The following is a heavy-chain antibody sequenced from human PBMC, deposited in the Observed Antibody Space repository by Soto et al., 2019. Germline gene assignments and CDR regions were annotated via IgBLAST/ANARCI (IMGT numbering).Heavy chain of an antibody. CDR2: ISYDGSNK. CDR3: AKAAVGYCTNGVCYYFDY. Sequence: SLRLSCAASGFTFSSYGMHWVRQAPGKGLEWVAVISYDGSNKYYADSVKGRFTISRDNSKNTLYLQMNSLRAEDTAVYYCAKAAVGYCTNGVCYYFDYWGQGTLVTVSS. D-gene: IGHD2-8*01. V-gene: IGHV3-30*18. CDR1: GFTFSSYG. J-gene: IGHJ4*02.